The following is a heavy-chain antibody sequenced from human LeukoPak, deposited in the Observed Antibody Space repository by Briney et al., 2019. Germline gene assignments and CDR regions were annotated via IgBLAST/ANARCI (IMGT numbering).Heavy chain of an antibody. D-gene: IGHD1-1*01. J-gene: IGHJ4*02. V-gene: IGHV1-69*05. CDR3: ARGLGRLEASPPFDY. CDR1: GGTFSSYA. Sequence: ASVKVSCKASGGTFSSYAISWVRQAPGQGLEWMGGIIPIFGTANSAQKFQGRVTITTDESTSTAYMELSSLRSEDTAVYYCARGLGRLEASPPFDYWGQGTLVTVSS. CDR2: IIPIFGTA.